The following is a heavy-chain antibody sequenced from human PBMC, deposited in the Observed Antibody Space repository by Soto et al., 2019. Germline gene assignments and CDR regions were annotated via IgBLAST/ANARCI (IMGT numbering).Heavy chain of an antibody. Sequence: VAVIWYDGSNKYYADSVKGRFTISRDNSKNTLYLQMNSLRAEDTAVYYCARDESSSWYYYYYGMDVWGQGTTVTVSS. CDR3: ARDESSSWYYYYYGMDV. D-gene: IGHD6-13*01. CDR2: IWYDGSNK. V-gene: IGHV3-33*01. J-gene: IGHJ6*02.